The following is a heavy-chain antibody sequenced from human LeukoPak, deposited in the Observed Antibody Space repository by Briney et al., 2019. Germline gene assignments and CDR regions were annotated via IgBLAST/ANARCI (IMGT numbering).Heavy chain of an antibody. CDR3: ARVLGAIAVAGTGYFDY. V-gene: IGHV3-48*03. CDR2: ISSSGSTI. Sequence: GGSRRLSCAASGFTFSSYEMNWVRRAPGKGLEGVSYISSSGSTIYYADSVKGRFTISRDNAKNSLYLQMTSLRAEDTAVYYCARVLGAIAVAGTGYFDYWGQGTLVTVSS. CDR1: GFTFSSYE. J-gene: IGHJ4*02. D-gene: IGHD6-19*01.